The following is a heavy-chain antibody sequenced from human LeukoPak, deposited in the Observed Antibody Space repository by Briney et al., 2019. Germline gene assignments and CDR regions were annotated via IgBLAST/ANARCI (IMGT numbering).Heavy chain of an antibody. CDR1: GASVSSTNFY. CDR2: IYYSGNT. J-gene: IGHJ4*02. Sequence: SETLSLTCTISGASVSSTNFYWGWIRQPPGKGLEWIATIYYSGNTYYNPSLKSRVTISVDTSKNQFSLNLNSVTAADTAVYYCAREEWEPYYFDYWGQGTLVTVSS. D-gene: IGHD1-26*01. V-gene: IGHV4-39*07. CDR3: AREEWEPYYFDY.